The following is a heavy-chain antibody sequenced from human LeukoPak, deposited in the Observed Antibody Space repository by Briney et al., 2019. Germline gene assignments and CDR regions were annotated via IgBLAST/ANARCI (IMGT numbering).Heavy chain of an antibody. Sequence: GASVKVSCKASGYTFTSYGISWVRQAPGQGLEWMGWISAYNGNTNYAQKLQGRVTMTTDTSTSTAYLELRSMRSDGTAVYYCARYYYDSSGYPENQFDYWGQGTLVTVSS. CDR2: ISAYNGNT. V-gene: IGHV1-18*01. J-gene: IGHJ4*02. CDR1: GYTFTSYG. CDR3: ARYYYDSSGYPENQFDY. D-gene: IGHD3-22*01.